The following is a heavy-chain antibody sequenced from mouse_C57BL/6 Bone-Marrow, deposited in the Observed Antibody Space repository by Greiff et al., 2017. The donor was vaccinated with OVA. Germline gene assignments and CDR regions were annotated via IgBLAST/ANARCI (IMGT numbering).Heavy chain of an antibody. D-gene: IGHD1-1*01. CDR3: TTDGSSHYAMDY. V-gene: IGHV14-4*01. J-gene: IGHJ4*01. Sequence: EVQLQQSGAELVRPGASVKLSCTASGFTIKDDYMHWVKQRPEQGLEWIGWIDPENGDTEYASKFQGKATITADTSSNTAYLQLSSLTSEDTAVYYCTTDGSSHYAMDYWGQGTSVTVSS. CDR1: GFTIKDDY. CDR2: IDPENGDT.